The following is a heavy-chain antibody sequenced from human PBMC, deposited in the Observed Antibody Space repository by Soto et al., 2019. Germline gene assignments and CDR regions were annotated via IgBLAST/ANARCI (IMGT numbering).Heavy chain of an antibody. D-gene: IGHD6-19*01. J-gene: IGHJ4*02. CDR2: INHSGST. CDR3: ARVRQWLAKVYFDY. Sequence: SETLSLTCAVYGGSFSCYYWSWIRQPPGKGLEWIGEINHSGSTNYNPSLKSRVTISVDTSKNQFSLKLSSVTAADTAVYYCARVRQWLAKVYFDYWGQGTLVTVSS. V-gene: IGHV4-34*01. CDR1: GGSFSCYY.